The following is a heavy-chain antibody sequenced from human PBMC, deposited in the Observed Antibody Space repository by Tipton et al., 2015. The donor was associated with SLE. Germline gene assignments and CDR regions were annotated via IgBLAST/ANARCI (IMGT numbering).Heavy chain of an antibody. CDR2: IDPSDSDT. CDR1: GYSFTNSW. V-gene: IGHV5-51*03. Sequence: QSGPEVKKPGEALQISCKTSGYSFTNSWIVWFRHMPGKGLECMGMIDPSDSDTRYNPSFQGHVSMSIDRFTTTAYLQWRSLKASDTAMYFCARRWVQTVFDYWGQGTLVTVSS. D-gene: IGHD3-10*01. J-gene: IGHJ4*02. CDR3: ARRWVQTVFDY.